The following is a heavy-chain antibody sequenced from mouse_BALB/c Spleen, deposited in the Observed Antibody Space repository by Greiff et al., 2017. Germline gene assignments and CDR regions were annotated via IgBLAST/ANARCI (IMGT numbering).Heavy chain of an antibody. J-gene: IGHJ4*01. CDR1: GYSITSDYA. Sequence: DVKLVESGPGLVKPSQSLSLTCTVTGYSITSDYAWNWIRQFPGNKLEWMGYISYSGSTSYNPSLKSRISITRDTSKNQFFLQLNSVTTEDTATYYCARRRLRRGYYAMDYWGQGTSVTVSS. V-gene: IGHV3-2*02. CDR3: ARRRLRRGYYAMDY. D-gene: IGHD2-2*01. CDR2: ISYSGST.